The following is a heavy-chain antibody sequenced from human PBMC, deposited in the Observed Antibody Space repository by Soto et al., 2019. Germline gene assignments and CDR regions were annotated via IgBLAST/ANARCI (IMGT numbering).Heavy chain of an antibody. CDR2: IYYSGST. D-gene: IGHD3-10*01. Sequence: QVQLQESGPGLVKPSETLSLTCTVSNDSISPYYWSWIRQPPGKGLEWIGFIYYSGSTTYNPSLKSRLTISVASSKNQFSLKLTSVTAADTAIYYCARHFPPIHSGSHYFDLWGQGTLVTVSS. CDR3: ARHFPPIHSGSHYFDL. J-gene: IGHJ4*02. V-gene: IGHV4-59*08. CDR1: NDSISPYY.